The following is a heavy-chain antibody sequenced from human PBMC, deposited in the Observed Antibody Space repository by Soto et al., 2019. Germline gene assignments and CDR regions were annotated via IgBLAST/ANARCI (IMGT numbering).Heavy chain of an antibody. V-gene: IGHV3-33*01. CDR2: IWYDGSHE. Sequence: GGSLRLSCAASRFTFSSYAMHWVRQTPGKGLEWVAVIWYDGSHEYYADSVKGRFTISRDNSKNTLYLQMVSLRAEDTAVYYCARVFGVVVAHYYYGMDVWGQGTTVTVSS. CDR3: ARVFGVVVAHYYYGMDV. J-gene: IGHJ6*02. CDR1: RFTFSSYA. D-gene: IGHD2-15*01.